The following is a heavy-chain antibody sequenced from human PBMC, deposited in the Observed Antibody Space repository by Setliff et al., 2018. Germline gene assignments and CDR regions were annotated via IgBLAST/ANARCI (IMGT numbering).Heavy chain of an antibody. CDR2: INHSGST. CDR3: ARGKIRITMIVVPTGGAFDI. Sequence: SETLSLTCAVYGGSFTDHFWSRIRQPPGKGLEWIGEINHSGSTNYNPSLKSRVSISVDASKNQFSLKLTPVTAADTAVYFCARGKIRITMIVVPTGGAFDIWGQGTMVTVSS. D-gene: IGHD3-22*01. CDR1: GGSFTDHF. J-gene: IGHJ3*02. V-gene: IGHV4-34*01.